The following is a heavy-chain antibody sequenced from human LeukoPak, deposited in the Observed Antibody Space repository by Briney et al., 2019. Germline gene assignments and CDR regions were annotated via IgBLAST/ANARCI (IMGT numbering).Heavy chain of an antibody. Sequence: GGSLRLSCAASGFTFSSYAMSWVRQAPGKGLEWVSAISGSGGSTYYADSVKGRFTISRDNSKNTLYLQMNSLRAEDTAVYYCAKVWGLAEAGTIGYWGQGTLVTVSS. V-gene: IGHV3-23*01. J-gene: IGHJ4*02. CDR3: AKVWGLAEAGTIGY. D-gene: IGHD6-13*01. CDR2: ISGSGGST. CDR1: GFTFSSYA.